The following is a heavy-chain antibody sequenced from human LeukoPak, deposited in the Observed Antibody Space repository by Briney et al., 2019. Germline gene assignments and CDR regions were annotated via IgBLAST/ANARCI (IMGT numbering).Heavy chain of an antibody. D-gene: IGHD3-10*01. CDR1: GFTFSSYS. V-gene: IGHV3-48*04. J-gene: IGHJ4*02. CDR3: AKKKMAYGSGSFYPDY. CDR2: ISSSSSTI. Sequence: PGGSLRLSCAASGFTFSSYSMNWVRQAPGKGLEWVSYISSSSSTIYYADSVKGRFTISRDNAKNSLYLQMNSLRAEDTAVYYCAKKKMAYGSGSFYPDYWGQGTLVTVSS.